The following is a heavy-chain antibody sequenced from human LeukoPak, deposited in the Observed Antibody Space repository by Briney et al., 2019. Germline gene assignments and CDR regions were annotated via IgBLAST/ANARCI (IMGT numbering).Heavy chain of an antibody. D-gene: IGHD3-9*01. Sequence: GGSLRLSCAATGFSFRSYWMNWVRQAPGKGLEWLAIIKQDGSEKHYKGSVEGRFTISRDNAKNSLHLQMNSLRAEDTAVYYCAGGSGYPITSWGQGTLVTVSS. J-gene: IGHJ5*02. V-gene: IGHV3-7*01. CDR3: AGGSGYPITS. CDR2: IKQDGSEK. CDR1: GFSFRSYW.